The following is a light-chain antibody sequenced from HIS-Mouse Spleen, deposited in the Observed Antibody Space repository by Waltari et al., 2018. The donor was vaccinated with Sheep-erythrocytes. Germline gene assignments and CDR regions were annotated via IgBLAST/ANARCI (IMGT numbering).Light chain of an antibody. CDR2: WAS. Sequence: DIVMTQSPDSLAVSLGERATINCKSRQSVLYSSNNKNYLAWYQHKPGQPPKLLIYWASTRESGVPDRFSGSGSGTDFTLTISSLQAEDVAVYYCQQYYSTPRTFGQGTKVEIK. V-gene: IGKV4-1*01. J-gene: IGKJ1*01. CDR1: QSVLYSSNNKNY. CDR3: QQYYSTPRT.